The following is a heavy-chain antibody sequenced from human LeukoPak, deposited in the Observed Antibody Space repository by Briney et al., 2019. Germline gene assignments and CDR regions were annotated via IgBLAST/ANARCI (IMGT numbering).Heavy chain of an antibody. J-gene: IGHJ3*02. V-gene: IGHV1-46*01. CDR3: AGDIAAEPVDAFDI. Sequence: ASVKVSCKASGYTFTSYYMHWVRRAPGQGLEWMGIINLSGGSTSYAQKFQGRVTMTRDTSTSTVYMELSSLRSEDTAVYYCAGDIAAEPVDAFDIWGQGTMVTVSS. D-gene: IGHD6-13*01. CDR2: INLSGGST. CDR1: GYTFTSYY.